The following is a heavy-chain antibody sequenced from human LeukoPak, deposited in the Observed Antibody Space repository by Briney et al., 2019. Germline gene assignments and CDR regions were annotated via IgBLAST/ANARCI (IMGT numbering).Heavy chain of an antibody. CDR2: VSGGSAGST. Sequence: PGGSLRLSCAASGFTFSSYWMHWVRQAPGKGLEWVSSVSGGSAGSTYYADSVKGRFTISRDSSKNTLYLQMKSLRAEDTAVYYCAKGEAYCGGDCYPDWGQGTLVTASS. CDR3: AKGEAYCGGDCYPD. V-gene: IGHV3-23*01. CDR1: GFTFSSYW. D-gene: IGHD2-21*02. J-gene: IGHJ4*02.